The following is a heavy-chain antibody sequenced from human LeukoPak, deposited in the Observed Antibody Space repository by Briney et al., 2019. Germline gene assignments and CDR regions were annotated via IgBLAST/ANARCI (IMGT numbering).Heavy chain of an antibody. CDR2: MYPGDSET. D-gene: IGHD6-13*01. CDR1: GYSFTNYW. CDR3: ARRASSSFDY. J-gene: IGHJ4*02. Sequence: GESLQISCKGSGYSFTNYWIGWMRQMAGKGLEWMGIMYPGDSETRYSPSFQGQVTISADKSINTAYLQWSSLKASDTAMYYCARRASSSFDYWGQGTLVIVSS. V-gene: IGHV5-51*01.